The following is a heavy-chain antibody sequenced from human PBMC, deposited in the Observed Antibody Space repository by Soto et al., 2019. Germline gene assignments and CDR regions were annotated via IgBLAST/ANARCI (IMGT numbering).Heavy chain of an antibody. J-gene: IGHJ6*02. CDR3: ARMALELVYYGMDV. Sequence: ASVKVSCKASGYTFTSYYIHWVRQAPGQGLEWMGRINPNTGGTNYAQKFQGWVTMTRDTSISTAYMELSRLRSDDTAVYYCARMALELVYYGMDVWGQGTTVTVSS. V-gene: IGHV1-2*04. CDR1: GYTFTSYY. CDR2: INPNTGGT. D-gene: IGHD1-7*01.